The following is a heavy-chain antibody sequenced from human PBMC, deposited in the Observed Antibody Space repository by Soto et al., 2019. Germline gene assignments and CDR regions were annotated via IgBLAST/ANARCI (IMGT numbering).Heavy chain of an antibody. Sequence: QVQLVQSGAEVKKPGSSVKVSCKASGGTFSSYTISWVRQAPGQGLEWMGRIIPILGIANYAQKFQGRVTITADKPTSTAYMELSSLRSEGTAVYYCARDEVVPAAIASGWFDPWGQGTLVTVSS. CDR2: IIPILGIA. V-gene: IGHV1-69*08. J-gene: IGHJ5*02. CDR1: GGTFSSYT. D-gene: IGHD2-2*01. CDR3: ARDEVVPAAIASGWFDP.